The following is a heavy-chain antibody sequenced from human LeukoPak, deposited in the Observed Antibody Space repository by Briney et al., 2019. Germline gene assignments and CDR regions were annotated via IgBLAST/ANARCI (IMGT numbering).Heavy chain of an antibody. D-gene: IGHD5-18*01. CDR3: ARVDTAMNVHYYFDY. CDR1: GGSISSSSYY. J-gene: IGHJ4*02. CDR2: IYYSGST. V-gene: IGHV4-39*07. Sequence: SETLSLTCTVSGGSISSSSYYWGWIRQPPGKGLEWIGSIYYSGSTYYNPSLKSRVTISVDRSKNQFSLKLSSVTAADTAVYYCARVDTAMNVHYYFDYWGQGTLVTVSS.